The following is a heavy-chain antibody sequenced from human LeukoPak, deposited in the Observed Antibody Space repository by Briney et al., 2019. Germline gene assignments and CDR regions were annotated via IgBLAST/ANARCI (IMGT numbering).Heavy chain of an antibody. CDR3: AREGSSKFGFGS. CDR1: GGSISSSSYY. V-gene: IGHV4-39*02. Sequence: SETLSLTCTVSGGSISSSSYYWGWIRQPPGKGLEWIGSIYYSGSTYYNPSLKSRATISVDTSKNQFSLKMNSVTAADTAVYYCAREGSSKFGFGSWGQGTLVTISS. J-gene: IGHJ5*01. CDR2: IYYSGST. D-gene: IGHD6-13*01.